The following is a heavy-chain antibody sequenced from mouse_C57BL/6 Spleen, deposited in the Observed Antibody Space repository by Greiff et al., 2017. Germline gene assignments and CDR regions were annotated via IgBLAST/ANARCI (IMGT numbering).Heavy chain of an antibody. J-gene: IGHJ2*01. CDR1: GYTFTSYW. CDR3: ARRGTRGYFDY. D-gene: IGHD2-14*01. V-gene: IGHV1-72*01. Sequence: QVQLQQPGAELVKPGASVKLSCKASGYTFTSYWMHWVKQRPGRGLEWIGRSDPNSGGTKYNEKFKSKATLTVDKPSSTAYMQLSSLTSEDSAVYYCARRGTRGYFDYWGQGTTLTVSS. CDR2: SDPNSGGT.